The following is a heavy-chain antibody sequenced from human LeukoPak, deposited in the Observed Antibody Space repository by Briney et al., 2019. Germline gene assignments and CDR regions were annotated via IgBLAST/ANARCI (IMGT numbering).Heavy chain of an antibody. CDR1: GGTFSSYA. Sequence: ASVKVSCKASGGTFSSYAISWVRQAPGQGLEWMGGIIPIFGTANYAQKFQGRVTITADESTSTAYMELSSLRPEDTAVYYCARAGNYYDSSGYYLWGQGTLVTVSS. CDR3: ARAGNYYDSSGYYL. J-gene: IGHJ4*02. D-gene: IGHD3-22*01. V-gene: IGHV1-69*13. CDR2: IIPIFGTA.